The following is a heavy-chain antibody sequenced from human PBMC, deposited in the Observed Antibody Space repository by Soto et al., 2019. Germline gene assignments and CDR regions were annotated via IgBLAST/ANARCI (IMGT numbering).Heavy chain of an antibody. D-gene: IGHD3-10*01. Sequence: SETLSLTCTVSGGSISSSSYYWGWIRQPPGKGLEWIGSIYYSGSTYYNPSLKSRVTISVDTSKNQFSLKLSSVTAADTAVYYCARPVYYYGSGRPRSGNNEIWGQGTLVTVSS. CDR1: GGSISSSSYY. J-gene: IGHJ4*02. CDR2: IYYSGST. V-gene: IGHV4-39*01. CDR3: ARPVYYYGSGRPRSGNNEI.